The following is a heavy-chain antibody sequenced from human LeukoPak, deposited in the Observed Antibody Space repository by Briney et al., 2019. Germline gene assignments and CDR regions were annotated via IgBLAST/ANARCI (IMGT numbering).Heavy chain of an antibody. J-gene: IGHJ6*02. Sequence: PSETLSLTCTVSGGSISSYYWSWIRQPPGKGLEWIGYIYYSGSTNYNPSLKSRVTISVDTSKNQFSLKLSSVTAADTAVYYCARVHQGVVGMDVWGQGTTVTASS. CDR2: IYYSGST. CDR3: ARVHQGVVGMDV. D-gene: IGHD2-15*01. CDR1: GGSISSYY. V-gene: IGHV4-59*01.